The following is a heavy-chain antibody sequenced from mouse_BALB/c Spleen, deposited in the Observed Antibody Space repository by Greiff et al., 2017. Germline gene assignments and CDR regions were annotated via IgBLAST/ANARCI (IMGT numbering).Heavy chain of an antibody. CDR2: ISYSGST. D-gene: IGHD1-1*01. Sequence: VQLKQSGPGLVKPSQSLSLTCTVTGYSITSDYAWNWIRQFPGNKLEWMGYISYSGSTSYNPSLKSRISITRDTSKNQFFLQLNSVTTEDTATYYCARCGSGYAMDYWGQGTSVTGSS. V-gene: IGHV3-2*02. CDR3: ARCGSGYAMDY. CDR1: GYSITSDYA. J-gene: IGHJ4*01.